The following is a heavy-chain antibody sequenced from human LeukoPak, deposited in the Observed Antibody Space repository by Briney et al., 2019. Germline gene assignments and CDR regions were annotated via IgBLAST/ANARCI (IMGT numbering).Heavy chain of an antibody. J-gene: IGHJ4*02. CDR1: GYTFTSYG. CDR2: ISAYNGNT. V-gene: IGHV1-18*01. Sequence: ASVKVSCKASGYTFTSYGISWVRQAPGQGLEWMGWISAYNGNTNYAQKLQGRVTMTTDTSTSTAYMELNSLRAEDTAVYYCARAITTVTTTSVSGWGQGTLVTVSS. D-gene: IGHD4-11*01. CDR3: ARAITTVTTTSVSG.